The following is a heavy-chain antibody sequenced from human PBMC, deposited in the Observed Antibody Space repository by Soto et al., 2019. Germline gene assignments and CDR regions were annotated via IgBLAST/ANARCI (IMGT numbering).Heavy chain of an antibody. Sequence: SETLSLTCAVSGDSISSGAWWGWARQSPGKGLQWIGEIYHSGNTRNNPSLKSRVTMSVDKSNNQFSLNLMSVTAADTATYYCARDSRTGCSSTDCYMSWGRGILVTVSS. D-gene: IGHD2-2*01. CDR2: IYHSGNT. CDR3: ARDSRTGCSSTDCYMS. CDR1: GDSISSGAW. V-gene: IGHV4-4*02. J-gene: IGHJ5*02.